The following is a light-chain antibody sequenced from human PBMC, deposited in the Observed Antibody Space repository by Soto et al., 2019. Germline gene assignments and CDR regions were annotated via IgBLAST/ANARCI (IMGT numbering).Light chain of an antibody. Sequence: EIAMTQSPAPLSVSPGQRATLSCRASQNGSSNLAWYQPKPGKAPSLLMYNVSTRATGFPARFSGSWSGTESTLTISRRQSEDSAMYYCQQYNALNTIGQGTKVEIK. V-gene: IGKV3-15*01. J-gene: IGKJ2*01. CDR2: NVS. CDR1: QNGSSN. CDR3: QQYNALNT.